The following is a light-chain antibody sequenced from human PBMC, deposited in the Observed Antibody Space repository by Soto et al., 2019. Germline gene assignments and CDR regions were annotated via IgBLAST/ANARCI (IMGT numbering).Light chain of an antibody. V-gene: IGKV3-20*01. CDR2: GAS. J-gene: IGKJ4*01. CDR3: QQYADSSPT. CDR1: QNITGRF. Sequence: TVLTQSPGTLSLSPGEGATLSCRASQNITGRFLAWYHHNPGLPPRLLIYGASSRATGVPDRYSGSGSGTVFTLTISRLEPGDFAVYYCQQYADSSPTFGGGTKVEVK.